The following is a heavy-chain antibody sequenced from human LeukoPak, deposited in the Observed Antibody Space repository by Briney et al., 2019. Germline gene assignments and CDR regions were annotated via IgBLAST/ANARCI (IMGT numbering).Heavy chain of an antibody. D-gene: IGHD2-15*01. Sequence: SETLSLTCAVSGGSISSDAYYWGWIRQPPGKGLEWIGTIDYSGNTYYNPSVQSRVTISVDTSKIQFSLRLHSVTAADTAVYYCARRDRGLPFHYWGQGTLVTASS. CDR3: ARRDRGLPFHY. J-gene: IGHJ4*02. CDR1: GGSISSDAYY. V-gene: IGHV4-39*01. CDR2: IDYSGNT.